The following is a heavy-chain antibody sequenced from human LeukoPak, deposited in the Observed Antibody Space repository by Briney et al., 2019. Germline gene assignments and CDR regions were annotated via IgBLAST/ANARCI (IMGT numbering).Heavy chain of an antibody. Sequence: SETLSLTCTVSGGSITSSSYYWGWIRQPPGKGLEWIGTIYYSGSTNYNPSLKSRVTISVDTSKNQFSLKLSSVTAADTAVYYCAKDRSDNNTWYAGSHWGQGTLVTVSS. CDR1: GGSITSSSYY. V-gene: IGHV4-39*07. CDR2: IYYSGST. D-gene: IGHD2-8*01. CDR3: AKDRSDNNTWYAGSH. J-gene: IGHJ4*02.